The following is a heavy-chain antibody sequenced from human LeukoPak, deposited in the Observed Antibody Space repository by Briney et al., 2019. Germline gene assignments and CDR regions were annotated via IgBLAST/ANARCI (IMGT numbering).Heavy chain of an antibody. CDR1: GFTFSDYY. Sequence: PGGSLRLSCAASGFTFSDYYMSWIRHAPGKGLERVSYIRSRSMDTNYVDSVKCGFTISRDNAKNSLYLQMNSLRAEDTAVYYCARDLYYYDSSGYKLDYWGQGTLVTVSS. D-gene: IGHD3-22*01. CDR3: ARDLYYYDSSGYKLDY. J-gene: IGHJ4*02. CDR2: IRSRSMDT. V-gene: IGHV3-11*05.